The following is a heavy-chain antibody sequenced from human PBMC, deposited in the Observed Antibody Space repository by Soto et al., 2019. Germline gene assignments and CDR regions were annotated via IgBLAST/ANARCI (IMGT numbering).Heavy chain of an antibody. V-gene: IGHV4-34*01. Sequence: PSETLSLTCAVHGGSLSGYYWSWVRQTPGKGLEWIGEISHRGSTNYNPSLKSRVTISLDTSKDQFSLKLASGTAADTAAYYCARGIRPDSWGQGTQVTVSS. J-gene: IGHJ5*01. CDR2: ISHRGST. D-gene: IGHD4-17*01. CDR3: ARGIRPDS. CDR1: GGSLSGYY.